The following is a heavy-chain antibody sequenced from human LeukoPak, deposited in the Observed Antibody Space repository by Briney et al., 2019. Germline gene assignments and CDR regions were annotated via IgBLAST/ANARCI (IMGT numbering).Heavy chain of an antibody. CDR1: GGSISPLY. Sequence: SETLSLTCTVSGGSISPLYWSWIRQPPGKGLEFIGYIYYSGTTNYNPSLKSRVTLSVDTSKNQFSLKLGAVTAAGTAVYYCARGGVPAKNYFASWGQGTLVTVSS. V-gene: IGHV4-59*11. CDR2: IYYSGTT. CDR3: ARGGVPAKNYFAS. D-gene: IGHD3-10*01. J-gene: IGHJ4*02.